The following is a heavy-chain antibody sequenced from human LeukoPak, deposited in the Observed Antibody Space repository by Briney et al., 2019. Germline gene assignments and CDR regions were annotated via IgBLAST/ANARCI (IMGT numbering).Heavy chain of an antibody. CDR1: GFTFDDYA. CDR2: ISWNSGSI. D-gene: IGHD4-17*01. V-gene: IGHV3-9*01. CDR3: AKDISSGGGLRSAPH. Sequence: GRSLRLSCAASGFTFDDYAMHWVRQASGKGLEWVSGISWNSGSIGYADSVKGRFTISRDNAKNSLYLQMNSLRAEDTALYYCAKDISSGGGLRSAPHWGQGTMVTVSS. J-gene: IGHJ3*01.